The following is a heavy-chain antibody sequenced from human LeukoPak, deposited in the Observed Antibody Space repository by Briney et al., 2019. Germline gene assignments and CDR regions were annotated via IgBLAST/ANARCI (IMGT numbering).Heavy chain of an antibody. CDR2: IYHIGST. V-gene: IGHV4-38-2*02. D-gene: IGHD3-22*01. Sequence: PSETLSLTCTVSGYSISSGYYWGWIRQPPGQGLEWIGNIYHIGSTYYNPSLKSRVTISVDTSKNQFSLKLRSVAVADTAVYYCARVAYEDTFDIWGQGTMVTVSS. CDR3: ARVAYEDTFDI. CDR1: GYSISSGYY. J-gene: IGHJ3*02.